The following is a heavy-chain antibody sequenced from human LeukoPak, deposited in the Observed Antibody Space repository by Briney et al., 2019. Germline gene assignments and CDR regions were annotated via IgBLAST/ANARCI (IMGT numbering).Heavy chain of an antibody. J-gene: IGHJ4*02. CDR2: ISAYNGNT. V-gene: IGHV1-18*04. CDR3: ARGIAVAVFDY. Sequence: GASVKVSCKASGYTFTGYYMHWVRQAPGQGLEWMGWISAYNGNTNYAQKLQGRVTMTTDTSTSTAYMELRSLRFDDTAVYYCARGIAVAVFDYWGQGTLVTVSS. CDR1: GYTFTGYY. D-gene: IGHD6-19*01.